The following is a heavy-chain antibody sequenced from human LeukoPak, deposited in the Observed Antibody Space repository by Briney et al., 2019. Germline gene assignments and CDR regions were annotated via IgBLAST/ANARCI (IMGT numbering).Heavy chain of an antibody. CDR2: IFYSGST. J-gene: IGHJ3*02. V-gene: IGHV4-34*12. CDR1: GGSFSGYY. D-gene: IGHD3-10*01. CDR3: AKSNGYGLIDI. Sequence: PSETLSLTSAVYGGSFSGYYWSWIRQPPGKGLEWIVNIFYSGSTYYSPSLKSRVTISLDTSRNQFSLKLNSVTAADTAVYYCAKSNGYGLIDIWGQGTMVTVSS.